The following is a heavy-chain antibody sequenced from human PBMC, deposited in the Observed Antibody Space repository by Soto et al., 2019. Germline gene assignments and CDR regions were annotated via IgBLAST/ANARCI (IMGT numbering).Heavy chain of an antibody. Sequence: SETLSLTCTVSGGSISSYYWSWIRQPPGKGLEWIGYIYYSGSTNYNPSLKSRVTISVDTSKNQFSLKLSSVTAADTAVYYCARGPYYGSGDNWFDPWGQGTLVTVSS. D-gene: IGHD3-10*01. V-gene: IGHV4-59*01. CDR1: GGSISSYY. CDR3: ARGPYYGSGDNWFDP. J-gene: IGHJ5*02. CDR2: IYYSGST.